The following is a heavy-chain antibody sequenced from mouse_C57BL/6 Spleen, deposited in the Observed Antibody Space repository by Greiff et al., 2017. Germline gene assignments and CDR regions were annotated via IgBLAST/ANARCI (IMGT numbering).Heavy chain of an antibody. D-gene: IGHD1-1*01. Sequence: EVQVVESGGGLVKPGGSLKLSCAASGFTFSDYGMHWVRQAPEKVLEWVAYISSGSSTIYYADTVKGRFTISRDNAKNTLFLQMTSLRSEDTAMYYCARTGYYGSSHYYAMDYWGQGTSVTVSS. CDR2: ISSGSSTI. CDR1: GFTFSDYG. J-gene: IGHJ4*01. CDR3: ARTGYYGSSHYYAMDY. V-gene: IGHV5-17*01.